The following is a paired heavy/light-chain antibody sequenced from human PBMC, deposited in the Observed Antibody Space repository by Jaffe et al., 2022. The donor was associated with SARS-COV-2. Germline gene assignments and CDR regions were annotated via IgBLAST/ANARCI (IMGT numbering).Heavy chain of an antibody. J-gene: IGHJ5*02. CDR3: VRGVTTSGVVLNTGRVNWFDP. Sequence: QLQLQESGPGLVKPSETLSLTCSVSAGSITSAIYYWGWIRQPPGKGLEWVGSRFYTGTTYYNPSLKSRVSISVDTSRNQFSLKLSSVTAADTAVYYCVRGVTTSGVVLNTGRVNWFDPWGQGTQVTVSS. CDR1: AGSITSAIYY. D-gene: IGHD3-3*01. V-gene: IGHV4-39*01. CDR2: RFYTGTT.
Light chain of an antibody. CDR1: QNINSR. CDR2: GAS. J-gene: IGKJ2*01. CDR3: QQYNSFSPYT. Sequence: DILMTQSPSTLSASVGDRVTIACRASQNINSRLAWYQQKPGKAPKLLIYGASSLQTGVPSRFSGSGSGTEFTLTISSLQPDDFATYFCQQYNSFSPYTFGQGTKLEI. V-gene: IGKV1-5*03.